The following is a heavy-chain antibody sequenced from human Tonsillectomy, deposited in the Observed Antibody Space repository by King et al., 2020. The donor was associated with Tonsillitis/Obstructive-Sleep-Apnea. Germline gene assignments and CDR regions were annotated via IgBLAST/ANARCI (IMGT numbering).Heavy chain of an antibody. V-gene: IGHV4-39*01. J-gene: IGHJ4*02. Sequence: QLQESGPGLVKPSETLSLTCTVSGGSISRSSYYWGWIRQPPGKGLEWVGSIFYSGSTYYNPSLKSRVTISVDTSRNQFSLRLSSVTAADTAVYYCARHKGGSYSYYFDYWGQGTLVTVSS. CDR3: ARHKGGSYSYYFDY. CDR1: GGSISRSSYY. CDR2: IFYSGST. D-gene: IGHD1-26*01.